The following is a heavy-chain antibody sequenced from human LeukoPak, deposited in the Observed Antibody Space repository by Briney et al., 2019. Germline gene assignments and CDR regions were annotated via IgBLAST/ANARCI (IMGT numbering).Heavy chain of an antibody. J-gene: IGHJ6*03. CDR2: IKQDGSEK. CDR3: ARDSYYNILPGYYRYYYMDV. CDR1: GFTFSSYW. D-gene: IGHD3-9*01. Sequence: GGSLRLSCAASGFTFSSYWMSWVRQAPGKGLEWVANIKQDGSEKYYVDSVKGRFTISRDNAKNSLYLQMNSLRAEDTAVYYCARDSYYNILPGYYRYYYMDVWGKGTTVTVSS. V-gene: IGHV3-7*01.